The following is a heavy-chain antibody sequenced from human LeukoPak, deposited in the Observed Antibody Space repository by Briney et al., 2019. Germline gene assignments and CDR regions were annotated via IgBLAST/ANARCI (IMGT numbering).Heavy chain of an antibody. V-gene: IGHV3-21*01. J-gene: IGHJ4*02. D-gene: IGHD3-22*01. Sequence: PGGSLRLSCAASGFTFSSYSMNWVRQAPGKGLEWVSSISSSSYIYYADSVKGRFTISRDNAKNSLYLQMNSLRAEDTAVYYCARGIRTDVYYYDSSGYSAFDYWGQGTLVTVSS. CDR3: ARGIRTDVYYYDSSGYSAFDY. CDR2: ISSSSYI. CDR1: GFTFSSYS.